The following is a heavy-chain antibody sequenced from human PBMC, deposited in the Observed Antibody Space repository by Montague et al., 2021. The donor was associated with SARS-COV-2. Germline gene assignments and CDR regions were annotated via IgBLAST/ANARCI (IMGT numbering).Heavy chain of an antibody. Sequence: PTLVKPTQTLTLTCTFSGFSLSTSGVGVGWIRQPPGKALEWLALIDWDDDKYYSTSLKTRLTISKDTSKNQVVLTMTNMDPVDTATYCARLRVEMATMIGNYYYYGMDVWGQGTTVTVSS. D-gene: IGHD5-24*01. CDR1: GFSLSTSGVG. CDR3: ARLRVEMATMIGNYYYYGMDV. CDR2: IDWDDDK. J-gene: IGHJ6*02. V-gene: IGHV2-70*01.